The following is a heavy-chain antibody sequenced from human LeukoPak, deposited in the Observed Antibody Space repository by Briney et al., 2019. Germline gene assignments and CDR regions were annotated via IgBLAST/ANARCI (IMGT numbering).Heavy chain of an antibody. D-gene: IGHD3-9*01. V-gene: IGHV5-51*01. CDR2: INPADSDI. CDR1: GYTFSLYY. CDR3: ARARGFDDKRDAFEI. Sequence: GESLKISCKGSGYTFSLYYIAWVRQKPGKGLEWMGIINPADSDITYSPSFQSQVTMSVDKSSNTAYLQWSSLKTSDSAMYYCARARGFDDKRDAFEIWGQGTVVSVSS. J-gene: IGHJ3*02.